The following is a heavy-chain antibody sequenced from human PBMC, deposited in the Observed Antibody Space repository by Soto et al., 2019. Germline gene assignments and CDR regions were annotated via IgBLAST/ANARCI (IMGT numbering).Heavy chain of an antibody. J-gene: IGHJ6*02. CDR3: ARGGPTGTNYYYGMDV. D-gene: IGHD1-7*01. Sequence: QVQLVQSGAEVKKPGASVKVSCKASGYTFTGYYMHWVRQDPGQGLECMGWINPNSGGTNYAQKFQGWVTMTRDTSISTAYMELSRIRSDDTAVYYCARGGPTGTNYYYGMDVWGQGTTVTVAS. CDR1: GYTFTGYY. CDR2: INPNSGGT. V-gene: IGHV1-2*04.